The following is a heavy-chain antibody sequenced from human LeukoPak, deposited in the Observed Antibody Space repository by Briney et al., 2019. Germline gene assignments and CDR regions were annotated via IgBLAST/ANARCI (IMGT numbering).Heavy chain of an antibody. Sequence: GGSLRLSCAASGFTFSSYAMHWVRQAPGKGLEWVAVISYDGSNKYYADSVKGRFTISRDNSKNTLYLQMNSLRSDDTAVYYCARELVSKRAAFDIWGQGTMVTVSS. CDR2: ISYDGSNK. CDR3: ARELVSKRAAFDI. CDR1: GFTFSSYA. D-gene: IGHD2-8*01. J-gene: IGHJ3*02. V-gene: IGHV3-30*04.